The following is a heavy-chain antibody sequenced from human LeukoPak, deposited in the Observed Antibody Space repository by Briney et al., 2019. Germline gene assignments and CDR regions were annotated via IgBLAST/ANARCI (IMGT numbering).Heavy chain of an antibody. D-gene: IGHD6-13*01. CDR1: GGSFSGYY. CDR2: INHSGST. V-gene: IGHV4-34*01. Sequence: SETLSLTCAVFGGSFSGYYWSWIRQPPGKGLEWIGEINHSGSTNYSPSLKSRVTISVDPSKNQFSLNLNSVTAADTAVYYCARRFMGYSNNYYWFDPWGQGTLVTVSS. J-gene: IGHJ5*02. CDR3: ARRFMGYSNNYYWFDP.